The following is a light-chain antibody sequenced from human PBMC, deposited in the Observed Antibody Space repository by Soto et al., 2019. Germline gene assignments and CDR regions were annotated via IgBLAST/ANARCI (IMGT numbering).Light chain of an antibody. V-gene: IGKV1-8*01. Sequence: AIRMTQSPSSFSASSGDKVTITCRASQDFSTSLAWYRQSPGKAPQFLIYGASTFQIGVPSRLSGGGSGTDFTLTISSLQSEDFATYYCQQYHSSPPTFGQGTKVEI. CDR1: QDFSTS. CDR3: QQYHSSPPT. CDR2: GAS. J-gene: IGKJ1*01.